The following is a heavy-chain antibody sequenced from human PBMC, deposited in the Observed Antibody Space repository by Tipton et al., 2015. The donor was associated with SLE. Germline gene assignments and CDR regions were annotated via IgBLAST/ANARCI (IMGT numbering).Heavy chain of an antibody. V-gene: IGHV4-59*01. J-gene: IGHJ3*02. CDR2: IYYSGST. CDR1: GGSISSYY. D-gene: IGHD2-15*01. CDR3: AREVVGADDAFDI. Sequence: LRLSCTVSGGSISSYYWSWIRQPPGKGLEWVGYIYYSGSTNYNPSLKSRVTISVDTSKNQFSPKLSSVTAADTAVYYCAREVVGADDAFDIWGQGTMVPVSS.